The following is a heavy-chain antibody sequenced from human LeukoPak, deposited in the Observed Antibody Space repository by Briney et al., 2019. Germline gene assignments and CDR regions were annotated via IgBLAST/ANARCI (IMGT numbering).Heavy chain of an antibody. CDR3: ARVKEYSSGWYAHAFDI. J-gene: IGHJ3*02. V-gene: IGHV4-59*01. CDR2: IYYSGST. D-gene: IGHD6-19*01. CDR1: GGSISSYY. Sequence: SETLSLTCTVSGGSISSYYWSWIRPPPGKGLEWIGYIYYSGSTNYNPSLKSRLTISVDTSKNQFSLKLSSVTAADTAVYYCARVKEYSSGWYAHAFDIWGQGTMVTVSS.